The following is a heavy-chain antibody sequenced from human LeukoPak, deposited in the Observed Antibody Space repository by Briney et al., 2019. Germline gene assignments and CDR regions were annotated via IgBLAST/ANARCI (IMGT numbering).Heavy chain of an antibody. V-gene: IGHV4-61*02. CDR1: GGSISSGSYY. CDR3: ARDKGPAGWFDP. J-gene: IGHJ5*02. D-gene: IGHD2-2*01. Sequence: PSETLSLTCTVSGGSISSGSYYWSWIRQPAGKGLEWIGRIYTSGSTNYNPSLKSRVTISVDTSKNQFSLKLSSVTAADTAVYYCARDKGPAGWFDPWGQGTLVTVSS. CDR2: IYTSGST.